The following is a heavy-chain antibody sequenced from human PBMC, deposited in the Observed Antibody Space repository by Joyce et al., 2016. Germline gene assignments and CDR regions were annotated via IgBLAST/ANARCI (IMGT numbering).Heavy chain of an antibody. CDR2: ISAYNGHT. V-gene: IGHV1-18*01. D-gene: IGHD3-22*01. CDR3: ARDPDPYTDYYDTSGYYSFDS. CDR1: GYTFTSYG. J-gene: IGHJ4*02. Sequence: QVQLVQSGAEVKKPGASVKVSCKASGYTFTSYGFNWVRKAPGQGLEWMGWISAYNGHTNYAQKFQGRVTMTTDTSTSTAYMDLRSLRSDDTAVYYCARDPDPYTDYYDTSGYYSFDSWGQGTLVTVSS.